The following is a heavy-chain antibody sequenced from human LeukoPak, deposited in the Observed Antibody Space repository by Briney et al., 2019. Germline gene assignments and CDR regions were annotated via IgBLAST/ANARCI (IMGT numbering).Heavy chain of an antibody. J-gene: IGHJ4*02. CDR2: IFYSGTT. CDR1: GGSISSGDYY. CDR3: AREEIRPLRPFAY. Sequence: SQTLSLTCTVSGGSISSGDYYWSWIRQPAGKGLEWIGYIFYSGTTYYNPSLKSRVTISVDTSNNQFSLKLSSVTAADTAVYYCAREEIRPLRPFAYWAQGTLVTVSS. D-gene: IGHD3-3*02. V-gene: IGHV4-30-4*01.